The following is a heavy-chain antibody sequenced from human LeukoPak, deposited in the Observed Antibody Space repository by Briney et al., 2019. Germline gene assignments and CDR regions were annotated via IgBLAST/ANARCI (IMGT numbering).Heavy chain of an antibody. V-gene: IGHV3-66*01. D-gene: IGHD1-14*01. CDR3: ARMTLAGLFDY. Sequence: GGSLRLSCAASGFTFSSYSMNWVRQAPGKGLEWVSVIYSGGSTYYADSVKGRFTISRDNSKDTLYLQMNSLRAEDTAVYYCARMTLAGLFDYWGQGTLVTVSS. CDR1: GFTFSSYS. J-gene: IGHJ4*02. CDR2: IYSGGST.